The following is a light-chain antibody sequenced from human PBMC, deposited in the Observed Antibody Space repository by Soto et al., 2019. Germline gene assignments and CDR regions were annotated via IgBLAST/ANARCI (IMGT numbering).Light chain of an antibody. J-gene: IGLJ3*02. V-gene: IGLV2-14*01. CDR1: SSDVGGYNY. Sequence: QSVLTQPASVSGSPGQSITISCTGTSSDVGGYNYVSWYQQHPGKAPKLMIYEVSNRPSGVSNRFSGSKSGNTASLTISGLQAEDEADYYCSSYTTNSTRVFGGGTKLTVL. CDR2: EVS. CDR3: SSYTTNSTRV.